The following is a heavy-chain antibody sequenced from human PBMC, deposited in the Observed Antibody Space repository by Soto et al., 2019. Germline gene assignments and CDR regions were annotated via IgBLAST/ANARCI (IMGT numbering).Heavy chain of an antibody. CDR3: ARSSYRVLRYFDWLSQGFDY. CDR1: GYRFSSYW. CDR2: IDPSGSYT. J-gene: IGHJ4*02. D-gene: IGHD3-9*01. Sequence: GESLKISCQGSGYRFSSYWITWVRQKPGKGLEWMGRIDPSGSYTNYSASFEGHVTISADKANSTAYLQWSSLKASDSAMYYCARSSYRVLRYFDWLSQGFDYWGQGTLVTVSS. V-gene: IGHV5-10-1*01.